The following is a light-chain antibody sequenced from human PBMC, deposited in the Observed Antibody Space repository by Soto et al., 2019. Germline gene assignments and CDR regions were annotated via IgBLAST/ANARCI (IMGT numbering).Light chain of an antibody. V-gene: IGLV1-40*01. CDR2: GNT. J-gene: IGLJ2*01. CDR1: RSNLGAGYG. Sequence: QSVLTQPPSVSGAPGQRVTIPCTGSRSNLGAGYGVHWYQQLPGTAPKLLIAGNTNRPSGVPDRFSASKSGTSASLTISGLQAEDEGDYYCQSYDTSLSAVVFGGGTKVTVL. CDR3: QSYDTSLSAVV.